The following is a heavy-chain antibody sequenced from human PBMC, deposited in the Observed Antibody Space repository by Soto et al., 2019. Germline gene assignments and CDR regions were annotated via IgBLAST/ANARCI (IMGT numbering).Heavy chain of an antibody. V-gene: IGHV5-51*01. CDR1: GYSFTRYW. Sequence: PGESLKISCEGSGYSFTRYWIGWVRQMPGKGLEWMGIIWPGDSDTTYSPSFQGQVTISADKSISTAYLEWSSLKASDSAMYFCAELTRPHNSRGHDIFNPGGRGTLVSVS. J-gene: IGHJ4*02. CDR2: IWPGDSDT. CDR3: AELTRPHNSRGHDIFNP. D-gene: IGHD3-22*01.